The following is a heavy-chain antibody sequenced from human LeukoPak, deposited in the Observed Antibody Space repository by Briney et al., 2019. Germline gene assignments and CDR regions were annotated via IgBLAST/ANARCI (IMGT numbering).Heavy chain of an antibody. CDR3: ARQDDYSNFYYFDY. Sequence: GGSLRLSCAASGFTFSSYAMSWVRQAPGKGLEWVSSINNVGSHIYYADSVKGRFTISRDNAKNSLYLQMNSLRAEDTAVYYCARQDDYSNFYYFDYWGQGTLVTVSS. CDR1: GFTFSSYA. D-gene: IGHD4-11*01. V-gene: IGHV3-21*01. CDR2: INNVGSHI. J-gene: IGHJ4*02.